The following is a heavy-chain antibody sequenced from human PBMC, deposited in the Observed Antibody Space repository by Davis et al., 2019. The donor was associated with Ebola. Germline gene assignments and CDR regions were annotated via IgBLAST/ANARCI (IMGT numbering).Heavy chain of an antibody. D-gene: IGHD2-15*01. CDR1: GYSISSGYY. V-gene: IGHV4-38-2*02. J-gene: IGHJ6*04. CDR2: IYHSGST. CDR3: ARRPGDIVVVVAAKNYYYGMDV. Sequence: PGGSLRLSCNVSGYSISSGYYWGWIRQPPGQGLEWIGNIYHSGSTYYNPSLKSRVTISVDKSKNQFSLKLSSVTAADTAVYYCARRPGDIVVVVAAKNYYYGMDVWGKGTTVTVS.